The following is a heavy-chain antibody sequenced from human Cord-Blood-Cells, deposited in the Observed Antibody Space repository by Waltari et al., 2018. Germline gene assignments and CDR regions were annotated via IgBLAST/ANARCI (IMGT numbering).Heavy chain of an antibody. CDR1: GFTFSSYA. J-gene: IGHJ3*02. CDR3: ANSGGCIVGATCFLGAFDI. D-gene: IGHD1-26*01. Sequence: EVQLLESGGGLVQPGGSLRLSCAASGFTFSSYAMSWVRPAPGKGLAWGSAISGSGGSTHSPDPVEARFSIARDNSKNTLYLQMNSLRAEDTAVYYCANSGGCIVGATCFLGAFDIWGQGTMVTVSS. CDR2: ISGSGGST. V-gene: IGHV3-23*01.